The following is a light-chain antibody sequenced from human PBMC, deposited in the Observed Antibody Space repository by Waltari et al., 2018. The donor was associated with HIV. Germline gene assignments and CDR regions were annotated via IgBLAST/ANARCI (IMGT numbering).Light chain of an antibody. J-gene: IGLJ2*01. CDR3: SSYAGSNNFGV. V-gene: IGLV2-8*01. CDR2: EVS. CDR1: SSDVGGYNY. Sequence: QSALTQPPSASGSPGQSVTISCPGTSSDVGGYNYVSWYQQHPGKAPKLMIYEVSKRTSGVPDRFSGSKSGNTASLTVSGLQAEDEADYYCSSYAGSNNFGVFGGGTKLTVL.